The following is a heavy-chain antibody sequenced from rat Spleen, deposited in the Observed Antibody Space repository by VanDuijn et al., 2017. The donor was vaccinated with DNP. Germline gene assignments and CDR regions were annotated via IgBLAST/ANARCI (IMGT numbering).Heavy chain of an antibody. V-gene: IGHV4-2*01. Sequence: EVKLVESGGGLVQPGRSLKLSCAASGFIFFDYWMGWVRQAPGKGLEWIGEINKDSSTIKYTPSLKDKFTISRDNAQNTLYLQMSKVGSEDTGIYYCALMDGAFDYWGQGVMVTVSS. D-gene: IGHD1-12*02. CDR3: ALMDGAFDY. CDR2: INKDSSTI. J-gene: IGHJ2*01. CDR1: GFIFFDYW.